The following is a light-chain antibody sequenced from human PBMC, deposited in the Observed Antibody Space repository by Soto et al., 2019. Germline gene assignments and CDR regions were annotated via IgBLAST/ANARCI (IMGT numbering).Light chain of an antibody. J-gene: IGKJ5*01. Sequence: EIVWTQSPGTLSLSPGEGATLACRARQSVSSSYIAWYQQRPGQTPSLLIYGASTRATGIPDRFSGSGSGTHLTLTISRLEPGDFAVYYCQHFGGTTFTFGQGTRLEIK. CDR2: GAS. CDR1: QSVSSSY. CDR3: QHFGGTTFT. V-gene: IGKV3-20*01.